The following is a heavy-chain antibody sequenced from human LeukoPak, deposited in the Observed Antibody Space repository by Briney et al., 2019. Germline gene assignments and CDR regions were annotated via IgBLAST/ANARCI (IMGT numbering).Heavy chain of an antibody. CDR3: ARDMIEFGGVTAPRPCDY. CDR2: IPYDGNNE. V-gene: IGHV3-30-3*01. J-gene: IGHJ4*02. D-gene: IGHD3-16*01. Sequence: PGGSLRLSCAASGYTFSTYAIHWVRQAPGKGLEWVALIPYDGNNEYYADSVKGRFTISRDNSKNTVYLQMNSLRTEDTAVYYCARDMIEFGGVTAPRPCDYWGQGTLVTVSS. CDR1: GYTFSTYA.